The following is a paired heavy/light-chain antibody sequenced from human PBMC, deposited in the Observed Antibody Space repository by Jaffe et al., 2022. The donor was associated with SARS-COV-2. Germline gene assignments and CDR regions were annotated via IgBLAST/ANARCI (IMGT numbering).Light chain of an antibody. CDR3: MQGTHWPPMYT. Sequence: DVVMTQSPLSLPVTLGQPASISCRSSQSLVYSDGNTYLNWFQQRPGQSPRRLIYKVSNRDSGVPDRFSGSGSGTDFTLKISRVEAEDVGVYYCMQGTHWPPMYTFGQGTKLEIK. CDR2: KVS. V-gene: IGKV2-30*01. J-gene: IGKJ2*01. CDR1: QSLVYSDGNTY.
Heavy chain of an antibody. D-gene: IGHD3-22*01. CDR2: INHSGST. Sequence: QVQLQQWGAGLLKPSETLSLTCAVYGGSFSGYYWSWIRQPPGKGLEWIGEINHSGSTNYNPSLKSRVTISVDTSKNQFSLKLSSVTAADTAVYYCARGRPKKTHDSRGNTLGYWGQGTLVTVSS. CDR3: ARGRPKKTHDSRGNTLGY. V-gene: IGHV4-34*01. CDR1: GGSFSGYY. J-gene: IGHJ4*02.